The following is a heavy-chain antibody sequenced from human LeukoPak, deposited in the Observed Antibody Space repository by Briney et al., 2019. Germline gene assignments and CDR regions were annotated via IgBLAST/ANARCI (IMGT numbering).Heavy chain of an antibody. J-gene: IGHJ4*02. D-gene: IGHD3-10*01. CDR2: ISWNSGSI. CDR3: SREETIVRGVKSHIDY. CDR1: GFTFDDYA. V-gene: IGHV3-9*01. Sequence: GGSLRLSCAASGFTFDDYAMHWVRQAPGKGLEWVSGISWNSGSIGYADSVKGRFTISRDNSKNTLYLQMNSLKAEDTAVFYCSREETIVRGVKSHIDYWGQGTLVTVSS.